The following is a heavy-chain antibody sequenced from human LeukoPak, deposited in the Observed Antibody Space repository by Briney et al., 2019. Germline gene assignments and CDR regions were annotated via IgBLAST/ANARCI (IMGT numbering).Heavy chain of an antibody. J-gene: IGHJ4*02. Sequence: SETLSLTCAVSSYSISSGYYWGWIRQPPGKGLEWIGSIYHSGSTYYNPSLKSRVTISVDTSKNQFSLKLSSVTAADTAVYYCARRGGEVLDYWGQGTLVTVSS. CDR1: SYSISSGYY. D-gene: IGHD3-16*01. CDR3: ARRGGEVLDY. CDR2: IYHSGST. V-gene: IGHV4-38-2*01.